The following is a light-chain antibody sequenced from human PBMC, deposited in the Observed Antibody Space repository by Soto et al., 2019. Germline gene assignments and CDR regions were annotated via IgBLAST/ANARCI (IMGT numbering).Light chain of an antibody. J-gene: IGKJ5*01. Sequence: EIVLTQSPATLSLSPGERATLSCRASQSVSVYLAWYQQKPGQAPRLLIYGASTRAAGIPARFSGSGSGTDFTLTITSLQSEDFAVYYCQLYGISPHFGQGTRLEIK. CDR3: QLYGISPH. CDR1: QSVSVY. CDR2: GAS. V-gene: IGKV3-15*01.